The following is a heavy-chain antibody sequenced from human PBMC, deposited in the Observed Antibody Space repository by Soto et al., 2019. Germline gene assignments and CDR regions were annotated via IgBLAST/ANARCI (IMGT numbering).Heavy chain of an antibody. Sequence: QVQLVESGGGVVQPGRSLRLSCATSGFTFSNYGMNWIRQAPGKGLEWVAFISYDGSNIHFPDSVKGRFTISRDNPKNTLHLQMNSLRADHTAVYYCATTEFFTNGLCYPGVFYYWGQGTLVTVSS. CDR3: ATTEFFTNGLCYPGVFYY. CDR2: ISYDGSNI. J-gene: IGHJ4*02. CDR1: GFTFSNYG. V-gene: IGHV3-30*03. D-gene: IGHD2-8*01.